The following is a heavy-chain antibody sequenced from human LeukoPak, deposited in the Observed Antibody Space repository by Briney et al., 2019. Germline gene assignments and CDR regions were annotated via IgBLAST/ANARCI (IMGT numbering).Heavy chain of an antibody. CDR1: GYTFTSYG. CDR2: ISAYNGNT. D-gene: IGHD6-13*01. J-gene: IGHJ5*02. Sequence: ASVKVSCKASGYTFTSYGISWVRQAPGQGLEWMGWISAYNGNTNYAQKLQGRVTMTTDTSTSTAYMELRSLRSDDTAVYYCARDGSSSSWYADNWFDPWGQGTLVTVSS. V-gene: IGHV1-18*01. CDR3: ARDGSSSSWYADNWFDP.